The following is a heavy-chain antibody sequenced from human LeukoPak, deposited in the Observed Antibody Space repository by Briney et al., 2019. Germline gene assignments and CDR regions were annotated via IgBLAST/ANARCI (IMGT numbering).Heavy chain of an antibody. Sequence: SETLSLTCTVSGGSISSYYWSWIRQPPGKGLEYIAYMYYSGSANYNPSLKSRVTISVDTSKNQFSLKLRSVTAADTAVYYCARSRYYDGSGFYEFDYWGQGTLVTVSS. CDR1: GGSISSYY. J-gene: IGHJ4*02. CDR3: ARSRYYDGSGFYEFDY. D-gene: IGHD3-22*01. CDR2: MYYSGSA. V-gene: IGHV4-59*01.